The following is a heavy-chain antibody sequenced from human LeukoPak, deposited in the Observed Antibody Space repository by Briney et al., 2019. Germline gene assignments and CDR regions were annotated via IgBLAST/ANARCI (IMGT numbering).Heavy chain of an antibody. CDR2: ISSSSSYI. CDR3: ARTHRLERRRLAFDI. CDR1: GFTFSSYS. V-gene: IGHV3-21*01. J-gene: IGHJ3*02. Sequence: GGSLRLSCAASGFTFSSYSMNWVRQAPGKGLEWVSSISSSSSYIYYADSVKGRFTISRDNAKNSLYLQMNSLRADDTAVYYCARTHRLERRRLAFDIWGQGTMVTVSS. D-gene: IGHD1-1*01.